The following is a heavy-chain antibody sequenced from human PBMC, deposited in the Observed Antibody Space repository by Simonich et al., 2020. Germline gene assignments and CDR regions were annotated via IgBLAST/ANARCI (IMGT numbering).Heavy chain of an antibody. D-gene: IGHD2-15*01. CDR2: ISAKKGNT. CDR1: GYTFTSYG. CDR3: ARASRGTWWYYYFDY. Sequence: QVQLVQSGAEVKKPGASVKVSCKASGYTFTSYGISWVRQAPGQGLEWMGWISAKKGNTNDERKVQDRVTMTTDTSTSTAYMGWRSMRSADTAVYYCARASRGTWWYYYFDYWGQGTLVTVSS. J-gene: IGHJ4*02. V-gene: IGHV1-18*01.